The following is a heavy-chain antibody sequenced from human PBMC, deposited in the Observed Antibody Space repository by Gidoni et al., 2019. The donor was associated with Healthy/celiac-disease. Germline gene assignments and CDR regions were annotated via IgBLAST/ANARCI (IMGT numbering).Heavy chain of an antibody. CDR1: CGSISSSSYY. D-gene: IGHD3-9*01. CDR2: IYYSGST. Sequence: QLQLPESGPGLLQPSSTLSLTCPVSCGSISSSSYYWGWIRQPPGKGLEWIGNIYYSGSTYYNPSLKSRVTISVDKSKNQCSLKLSSVTDADTGVYYCARCLNFEGFDYWGQGTLVTVSS. J-gene: IGHJ4*02. CDR3: ARCLNFEGFDY. V-gene: IGHV4-39*01.